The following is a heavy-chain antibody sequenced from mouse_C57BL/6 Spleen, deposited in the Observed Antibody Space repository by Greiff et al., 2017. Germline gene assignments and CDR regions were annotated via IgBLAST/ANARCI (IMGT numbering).Heavy chain of an antibody. J-gene: IGHJ2*01. CDR2: IYPGSGST. CDR1: GYTFTNYW. CDR3: AKFATFYFDY. V-gene: IGHV1-55*01. Sequence: QVQLQQPGAELVKPGTSVKMSCKASGYTFTNYWITWVKQRPGQGLEWIGDIYPGSGSTNYNEKFKNKATLTVDTSSSTAYMRLSSLTSEDSAVYYCAKFATFYFDYWGQGTTLTVSS. D-gene: IGHD6-1*01.